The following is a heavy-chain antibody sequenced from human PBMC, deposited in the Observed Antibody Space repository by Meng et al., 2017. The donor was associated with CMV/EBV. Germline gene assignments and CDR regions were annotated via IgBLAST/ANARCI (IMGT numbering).Heavy chain of an antibody. J-gene: IGHJ6*02. CDR2: ISSSGSTI. Sequence: GGSLRLSCAASGFTFSSYEMNWVRQAPGKGLEWVSYISSSGSTIYYADSVKGRFTISRDNAKNSLYLQMNSLRAEDTAVYYCARALVVETNPSNYYYYGMDVWGQGTTVTVSS. V-gene: IGHV3-48*03. CDR3: ARALVVETNPSNYYYYGMDV. D-gene: IGHD2-21*01. CDR1: GFTFSSYE.